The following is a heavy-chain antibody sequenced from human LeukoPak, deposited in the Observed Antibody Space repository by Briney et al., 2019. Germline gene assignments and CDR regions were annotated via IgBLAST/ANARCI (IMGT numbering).Heavy chain of an antibody. J-gene: IGHJ3*02. V-gene: IGHV3-11*01. Sequence: GGSLRLSCVASGFTFSDFYMIWIRQAPGRGLECVSYISGSGSGIYYTDSVKGRFTISRDNAKNSLFLQTNSLRAEDTAVYYCARIGGGNAFDIWGQGTMVTVSS. CDR1: GFTFSDFY. CDR3: ARIGGGNAFDI. CDR2: ISGSGSGI. D-gene: IGHD1-26*01.